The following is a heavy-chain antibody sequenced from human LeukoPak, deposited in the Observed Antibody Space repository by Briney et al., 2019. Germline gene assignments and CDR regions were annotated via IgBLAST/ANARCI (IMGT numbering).Heavy chain of an antibody. CDR1: GGTFSSYA. D-gene: IGHD6-13*01. CDR2: IIPIFGTA. J-gene: IGHJ6*04. CDR3: ARDRGRRTAAGTYYYYGVDV. Sequence: SVKVSCKASGGTFSSYAISWVRQAPGQGLEWMGGIIPIFGTANYAQKFQGRVTITADESTSTAYMELSSLRSEDTAVYYCARDRGRRTAAGTYYYYGVDVWGKGTTVTVSS. V-gene: IGHV1-69*13.